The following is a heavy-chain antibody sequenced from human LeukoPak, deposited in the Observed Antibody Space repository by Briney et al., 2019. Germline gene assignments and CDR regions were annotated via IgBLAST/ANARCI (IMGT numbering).Heavy chain of an antibody. J-gene: IGHJ4*02. D-gene: IGHD6-6*01. V-gene: IGHV4-59*01. Sequence: SETLSLTCSVSGGSIIGYYWSCIRQPPGKGLEWIGYIYYSGSAKYNPSLKSRVTISVDTSKNQFSLKLTSVTAADTAVYYCARDIGAARSDYWGQGTLVTVSS. CDR2: IYYSGSA. CDR3: ARDIGAARSDY. CDR1: GGSIIGYY.